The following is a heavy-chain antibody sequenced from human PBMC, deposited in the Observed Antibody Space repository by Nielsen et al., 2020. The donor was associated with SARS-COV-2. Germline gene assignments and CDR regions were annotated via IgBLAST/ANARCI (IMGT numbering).Heavy chain of an antibody. CDR1: GFNFGTYG. D-gene: IGHD3-22*01. V-gene: IGHV3-49*04. CDR3: IRSFDSSAHGRFDP. Sequence: GESLKISCTGSGFNFGTYGVAWVRQAPGRGLEWVGGIRRVDYGGTSEYAASVRGRFSVSRDDSKNIAYLQMNSLKTEDTAVYYCIRSFDSSAHGRFDPWSQGTLVTVSS. CDR2: IRRVDYGGTS. J-gene: IGHJ5*02.